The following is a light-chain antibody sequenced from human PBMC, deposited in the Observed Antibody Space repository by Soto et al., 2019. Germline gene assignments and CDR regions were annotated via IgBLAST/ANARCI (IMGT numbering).Light chain of an antibody. CDR3: CSYVGSPCV. CDR2: DVT. V-gene: IGLV2-11*01. CDR1: SNDVGGYNF. Sequence: QSALTQPRSVSGSPGQSVTISCTGTSNDVGGYNFVSWYQQHPGKAPKLMIYDVTKRPSGVPDRFSGSKSGNTASLTISGLQAEDEADYYCCSYVGSPCVFGTGTQLTVL. J-gene: IGLJ7*01.